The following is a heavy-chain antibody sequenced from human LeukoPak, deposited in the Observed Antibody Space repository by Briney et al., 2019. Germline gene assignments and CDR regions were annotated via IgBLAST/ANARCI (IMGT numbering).Heavy chain of an antibody. Sequence: ASVKVSCKASGYTFTSYHMHWVRQAPGQGLEIMGIINPSGGSTTYAQKFQGRVTMTRDTSTSTVYMELSSLRSEDTAVYYCAKLAAAGTAHYYVDYWGQGTLVTVSS. D-gene: IGHD6-13*01. J-gene: IGHJ4*02. V-gene: IGHV1-46*01. CDR1: GYTFTSYH. CDR2: INPSGGST. CDR3: AKLAAAGTAHYYVDY.